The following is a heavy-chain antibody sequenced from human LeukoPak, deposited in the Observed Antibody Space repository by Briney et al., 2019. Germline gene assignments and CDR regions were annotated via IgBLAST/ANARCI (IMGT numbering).Heavy chain of an antibody. CDR1: GGSISSYY. V-gene: IGHV4-39*01. D-gene: IGHD3-3*01. CDR3: ARSKRTVTVFGVVVDAFDI. Sequence: SETLSLTCTVSGGSISSYYWSWIRQPPGEGLEWIGSIYYSGSTYYNPSLKSRVTISVDTSKNQFSLKLSSVTAADTAVYYCARSKRTVTVFGVVVDAFDIWGQGTMVTVSS. CDR2: IYYSGST. J-gene: IGHJ3*02.